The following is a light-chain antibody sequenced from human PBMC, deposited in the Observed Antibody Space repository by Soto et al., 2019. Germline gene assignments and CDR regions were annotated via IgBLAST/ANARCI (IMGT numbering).Light chain of an antibody. V-gene: IGKV1-5*01. J-gene: IGKJ3*01. Sequence: DIPMTQSPSTLSASVGDRVTITCRASQSISSWLAWYQQKPGKAPKLLIYDASSLESGVPSRFSGSGSGTEFTLTISSLQPDDFATYYCQQSYSTLFTFGPVTKVDIK. CDR3: QQSYSTLFT. CDR2: DAS. CDR1: QSISSW.